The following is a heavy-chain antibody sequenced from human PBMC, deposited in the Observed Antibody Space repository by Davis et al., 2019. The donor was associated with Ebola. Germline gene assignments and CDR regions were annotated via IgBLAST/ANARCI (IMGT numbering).Heavy chain of an antibody. CDR2: ISSSSSYI. CDR1: GFTFSSYS. V-gene: IGHV3-21*01. J-gene: IGHJ3*02. Sequence: PGGSLRLSCAASGFTFSSYSMNWVRQAPGKGLEWVSSISSSSSYIYYADSVKGRFTISRDNAKNSLYLQMNSLRAEDTAVYYCARDLEYSSGWYRDAFDIWGQGTMVTVSS. D-gene: IGHD6-19*01. CDR3: ARDLEYSSGWYRDAFDI.